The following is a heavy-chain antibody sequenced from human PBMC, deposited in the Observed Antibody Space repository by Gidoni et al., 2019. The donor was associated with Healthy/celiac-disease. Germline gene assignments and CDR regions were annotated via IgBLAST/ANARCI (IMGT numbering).Heavy chain of an antibody. Sequence: QVQLVESGGGVVQPGRSLRLSCAASGFPFSSYGMHWVRQAPGKGLEWVAVIWYDGSNKYYADSVKGRFTISRDNSKNTLYLQMNSLRAEDTAVYYCARDPRGSSYGMDVWGQGTTVTVSS. CDR1: GFPFSSYG. D-gene: IGHD2-2*01. J-gene: IGHJ6*02. CDR3: ARDPRGSSYGMDV. V-gene: IGHV3-33*01. CDR2: IWYDGSNK.